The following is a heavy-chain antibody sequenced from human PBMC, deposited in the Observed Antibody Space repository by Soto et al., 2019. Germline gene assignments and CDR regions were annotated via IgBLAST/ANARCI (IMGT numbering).Heavy chain of an antibody. CDR2: IWYDGSNK. CDR3: ARDRQLAGYYFDY. J-gene: IGHJ4*02. D-gene: IGHD6-6*01. CDR1: GFTFSSYG. Sequence: QVQLVESGGGVVQPGRSLRLSCAASGFTFSSYGMHWVRQAPGKGLEWVAVIWYDGSNKYYADSVKGRFTISRDNSKNTLYLQMNSLRAEATAVYYCARDRQLAGYYFDYWGQGTLVTVSS. V-gene: IGHV3-33*01.